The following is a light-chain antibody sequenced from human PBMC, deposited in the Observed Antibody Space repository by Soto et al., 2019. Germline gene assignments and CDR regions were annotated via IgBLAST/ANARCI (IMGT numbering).Light chain of an antibody. CDR1: SSDVGDYNY. CDR2: EVS. J-gene: IGLJ3*02. V-gene: IGLV2-14*01. CDR3: SSYTSSNTWV. Sequence: QSALTQPASVSGSPGQSITISCTGTSSDVGDYNYVSWYQQHPGKAPKLMIYEVSNRPSGVSNRFSGSKSGNTASLTISGLQAEDEVDYYCSSYTSSNTWVFGGGTQLTVL.